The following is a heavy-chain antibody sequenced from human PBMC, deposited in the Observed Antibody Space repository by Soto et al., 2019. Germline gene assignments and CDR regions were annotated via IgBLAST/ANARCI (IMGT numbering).Heavy chain of an antibody. CDR2: ISGSGGST. J-gene: IGHJ4*02. CDR1: GFTFSSYA. V-gene: IGHV3-23*01. CDR3: AKVYPRINIIVVVPLFDY. Sequence: PGWSLRLSCAASGFTFSSYAMSWVRQAPGKGLEWVSAISGSGGSTYYADSVKGRFTISRDNSKNTLYLQMNSLRAEDTAVYYCAKVYPRINIIVVVPLFDYWGQGTLVTVSS. D-gene: IGHD3-22*01.